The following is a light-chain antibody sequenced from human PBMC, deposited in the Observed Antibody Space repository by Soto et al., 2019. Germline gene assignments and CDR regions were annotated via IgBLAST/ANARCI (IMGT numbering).Light chain of an antibody. CDR2: DVS. CDR3: QQSETSPWT. V-gene: IGKV3-20*01. J-gene: IGKJ1*01. Sequence: EIVLTQSPVTLSLSPGERATLSCRASQSLSNNYLAWYQQKPGQAPRPLMSDVSRRATGVPDRFSGSGSGTDFTLIISRLEPEDFAVYYCQQSETSPWTFGQGTKVDIK. CDR1: QSLSNNY.